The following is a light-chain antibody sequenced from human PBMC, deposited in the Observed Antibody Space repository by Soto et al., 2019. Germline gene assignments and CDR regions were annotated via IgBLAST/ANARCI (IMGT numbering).Light chain of an antibody. CDR1: QSISSN. J-gene: IGKJ3*01. Sequence: EIVMTQSPATLSVSPGERATLSCRASQSISSNLAWYQQRPGQAPRLLIYSASTRATGIPARFSGSGFGTEFTLTISSLQSEDSAAYYCQQYNGWPSFTFGPGTKVDI. CDR3: QQYNGWPSFT. CDR2: SAS. V-gene: IGKV3-15*01.